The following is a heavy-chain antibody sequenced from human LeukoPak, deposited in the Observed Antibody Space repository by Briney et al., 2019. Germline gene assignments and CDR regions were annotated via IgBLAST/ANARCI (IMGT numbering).Heavy chain of an antibody. CDR3: ARYTGSYYTY. CDR2: IYYSGST. D-gene: IGHD1-26*01. V-gene: IGHV4-59*01. CDR1: GGFISNYY. Sequence: SETLSLTCTVSGGFISNYYWSWIRQPPGKGLEWIGYIYYSGSTNYNPSLKSRVSISVDTSNNQFSLKLSSVTAADTAVYYCARYTGSYYTYWGQGTLVTVSS. J-gene: IGHJ4*02.